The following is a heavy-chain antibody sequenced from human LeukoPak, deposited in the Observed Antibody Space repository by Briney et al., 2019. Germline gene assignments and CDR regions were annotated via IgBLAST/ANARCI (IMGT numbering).Heavy chain of an antibody. CDR1: GGSISSHY. J-gene: IGHJ4*02. CDR2: IYYSGST. Sequence: SETLSLTSTVSGGSISSHYWSWIRQPPGKGLEWIGYIYYSGSTNYNPSLKSRVTISVDTSKNQFSLKLSSVTAADTAVYYCARGGGIWEPYFDYWGQGTLVTVSS. V-gene: IGHV4-59*11. D-gene: IGHD1-26*01. CDR3: ARGGGIWEPYFDY.